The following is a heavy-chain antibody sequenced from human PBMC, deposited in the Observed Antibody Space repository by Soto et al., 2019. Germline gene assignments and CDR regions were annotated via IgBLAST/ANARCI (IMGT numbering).Heavy chain of an antibody. CDR3: AREPETCRTMGTLFDY. V-gene: IGHV1-18*01. J-gene: IGHJ4*02. CDR1: GYGFTCYG. CDR2: ISAYNGNT. Sequence: SVKVSLAASGYGFTCYGISWVRKAPGQGLERMGWISAYNGNTNYAQKLQGRVTMPTDTATSTAYRERRSLRSDDTAVYYCAREPETCRTMGTLFDYWGQGTVGTLSS. D-gene: IGHD2-2*01.